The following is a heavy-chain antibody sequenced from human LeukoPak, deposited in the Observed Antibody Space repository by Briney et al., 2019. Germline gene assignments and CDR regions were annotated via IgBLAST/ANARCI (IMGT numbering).Heavy chain of an antibody. D-gene: IGHD3-22*01. CDR2: INGVDTA. V-gene: IGHV3-53*01. J-gene: IGHJ4*02. Sequence: GGSMTLSSPLYAFTGSTNHMTWVRQPAGKVLEWVSAINGVDTASYAATVRGRFNISRDSAKNTLDLQMKSLRADDTDGYYCARDMVHSSGAFDSWGQGTLVTVSS. CDR3: ARDMVHSSGAFDS. CDR1: AFTGSTNH.